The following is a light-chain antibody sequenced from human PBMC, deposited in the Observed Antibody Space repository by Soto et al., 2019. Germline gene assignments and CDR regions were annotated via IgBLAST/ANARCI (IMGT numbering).Light chain of an antibody. V-gene: IGKV3-15*01. CDR2: GAS. Sequence: EIVMTQSPATLSVSPGERATLSCSDSQSVSSNLAWYQQKPGQAPRLLIYGASTRATGIPARFSGSGSGTEFTLTISSLQSEDFAVYYCQQYNNWWTFGQGTKVEIK. CDR1: QSVSSN. J-gene: IGKJ1*01. CDR3: QQYNNWWT.